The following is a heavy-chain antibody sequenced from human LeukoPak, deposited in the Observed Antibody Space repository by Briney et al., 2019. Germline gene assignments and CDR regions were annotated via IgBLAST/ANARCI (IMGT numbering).Heavy chain of an antibody. CDR1: VGSISSGGYY. Sequence: SETLSLTCTVPVGSISSGGYYWSWIRQHPGKGLEWIGYIYYSGSTYYNPSLESRVTISVDTSKNQFSLKLSSVAAADTAVDYCARALSFDYGDYGTFDYWGQGTLVTVSS. V-gene: IGHV4-31*03. D-gene: IGHD4-17*01. CDR2: IYYSGST. J-gene: IGHJ4*02. CDR3: ARALSFDYGDYGTFDY.